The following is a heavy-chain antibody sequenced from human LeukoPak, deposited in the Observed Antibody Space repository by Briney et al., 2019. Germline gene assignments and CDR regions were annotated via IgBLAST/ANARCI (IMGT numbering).Heavy chain of an antibody. J-gene: IGHJ4*02. Sequence: GSLRLSCAVSAFTFTSYGMHWVRQAPGKGLEWVAFIRYDGSKQYYIDSVKGRFTVSRDNSKNTLYLQMNNLRAEDTAVYYCAKDLWTKQNAPGYFDYWGQGTLVTASS. CDR1: AFTFTSYG. D-gene: IGHD1-1*01. CDR3: AKDLWTKQNAPGYFDY. V-gene: IGHV3-30*02. CDR2: IRYDGSKQ.